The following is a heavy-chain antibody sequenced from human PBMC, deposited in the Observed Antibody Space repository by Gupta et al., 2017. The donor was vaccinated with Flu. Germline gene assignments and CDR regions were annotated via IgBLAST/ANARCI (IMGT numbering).Heavy chain of an antibody. CDR1: GFTFSSYW. D-gene: IGHD3-10*01. CDR3: ARVRLSDRRGSGNYFDY. J-gene: IGHJ4*02. Sequence: EVQLVESGGGLVQPGGSLRLSCAASGFTFSSYWMSWVRQAPGKGLEWVANIKQDGSEKYYVDSVKGRFTISRDNAKNSLYLQMNSLRAEDTAVYYCARVRLSDRRGSGNYFDYWGQGTLVTVSS. CDR2: IKQDGSEK. V-gene: IGHV3-7*01.